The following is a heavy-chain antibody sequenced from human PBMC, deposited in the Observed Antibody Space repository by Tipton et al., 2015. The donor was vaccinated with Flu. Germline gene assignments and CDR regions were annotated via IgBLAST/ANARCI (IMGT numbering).Heavy chain of an antibody. CDR1: GFTLSSYW. J-gene: IGHJ4*02. CDR2: IKQDGSET. D-gene: IGHD2-2*02. CDR3: ARAGVRSDTEVDF. V-gene: IGHV3-7*01. Sequence: GSLRLSCAASGFTLSSYWMSWVRQAPGKGLEWVANIKQDGSETNYVDSVKGRFTISRDNAKNSLYLQMNSLRAEDTAVYYCARAGVRSDTEVDFWGQGNLVTVSS.